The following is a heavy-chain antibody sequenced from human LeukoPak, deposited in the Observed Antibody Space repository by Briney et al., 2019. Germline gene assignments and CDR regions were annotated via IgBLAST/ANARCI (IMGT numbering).Heavy chain of an antibody. D-gene: IGHD2-2*01. CDR2: ISGSGGST. CDR1: GFTFRSNA. CDR3: AKGYCSSTSCYYYYYYMDV. J-gene: IGHJ6*03. V-gene: IGHV3-23*01. Sequence: GGSLRLSCASSGFTFRSNAMSWVRQAPGKGLEWVSAISGSGGSTYYADSVKGRFTISRDNSKNTLYLQMNSLRAEDTAVNYCAKGYCSSTSCYYYYYYMDVWHKGTTVTVYS.